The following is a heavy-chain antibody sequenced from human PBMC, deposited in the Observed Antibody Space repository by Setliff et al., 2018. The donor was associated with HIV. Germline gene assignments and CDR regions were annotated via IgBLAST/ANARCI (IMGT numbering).Heavy chain of an antibody. V-gene: IGHV1-69*10. CDR2: IIPILGIA. D-gene: IGHD2-2*01. CDR3: ARAQYQLLEPPTYNWFDP. J-gene: IGHJ5*02. Sequence: PSVKVSCKASGDTFSSYAISWVRQAPGQGLEWMGGIIPILGIANYAQKFQDRVTITADKSTDTAYMELSSLRSEDTAVYYCARAQYQLLEPPTYNWFDPWGQGTLVTVSS. CDR1: GDTFSSYA.